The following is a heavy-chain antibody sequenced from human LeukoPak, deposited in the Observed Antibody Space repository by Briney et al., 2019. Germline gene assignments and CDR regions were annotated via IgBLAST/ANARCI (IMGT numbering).Heavy chain of an antibody. J-gene: IGHJ4*02. V-gene: IGHV4-59*01. CDR2: IYYSGST. CDR1: GGSISSYY. D-gene: IGHD5-18*01. CDR3: ARERETAFDY. Sequence: SETLSLTCTVSGGSISSYYWSWIRQPPGKGLEWIGYIYYSGSTNYNPSLKSRVAISVDTSKNQFSLKLSSVTAADTAVYYCARERETAFDYWGQGTLVTVSS.